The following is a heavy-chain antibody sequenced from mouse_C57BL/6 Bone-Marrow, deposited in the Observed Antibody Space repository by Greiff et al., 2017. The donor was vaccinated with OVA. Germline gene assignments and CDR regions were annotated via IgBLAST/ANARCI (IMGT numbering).Heavy chain of an antibody. J-gene: IGHJ2*01. Sequence: VQLQQSGAELVRPGASVTLSCKASGYTFTDYEMHWVKQTPVHGLEWIGAIDPETGGPAYNQKFKGKAILTADKSSSTAYMELRSLTSEDSAVYYCTREGITTVDYFDYWGQGTTLTVSS. V-gene: IGHV1-15*01. D-gene: IGHD1-1*01. CDR1: GYTFTDYE. CDR3: TREGITTVDYFDY. CDR2: IDPETGGP.